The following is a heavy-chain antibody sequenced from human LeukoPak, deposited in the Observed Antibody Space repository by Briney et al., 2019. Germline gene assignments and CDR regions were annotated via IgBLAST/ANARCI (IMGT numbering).Heavy chain of an antibody. CDR3: AKTSIFGVVKQRFDY. J-gene: IGHJ4*02. D-gene: IGHD3-3*01. Sequence: PGRSLRLSCAASGFTFSSYGMHWVRQAPGKGLEWVAFIRYDGSNKYYADSVKGRFTISRDNSKNTLYLQMNSLRAEDTAVYYCAKTSIFGVVKQRFDYWGQGTLVTVSS. CDR2: IRYDGSNK. CDR1: GFTFSSYG. V-gene: IGHV3-30*02.